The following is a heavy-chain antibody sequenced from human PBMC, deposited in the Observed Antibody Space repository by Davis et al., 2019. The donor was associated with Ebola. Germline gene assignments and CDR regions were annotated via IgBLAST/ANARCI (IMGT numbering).Heavy chain of an antibody. Sequence: SETLSLTCTVSGGSISSSSYYWGWIRQPPGKGLEWIGSIYYSGSTYYNPSLKSRVTISVDTSKNQFSLKPSSVTAADTAVYYCARDAGYSYGSDYWGQGTLVTVSS. J-gene: IGHJ4*02. V-gene: IGHV4-39*07. CDR3: ARDAGYSYGSDY. CDR2: IYYSGST. D-gene: IGHD5-18*01. CDR1: GGSISSSSYY.